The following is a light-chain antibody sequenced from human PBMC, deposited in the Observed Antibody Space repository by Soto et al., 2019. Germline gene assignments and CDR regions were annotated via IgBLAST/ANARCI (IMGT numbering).Light chain of an antibody. V-gene: IGKV2-28*01. Sequence: DIVMTQSPLSLPVTPGEPAFISCRSNQSLLHSNGYNYLDWYLQKPGQSPQLLIYLGSNRASGVPERISGSVSGTDFTLRIRRVEAEDVGVYYCRQALDTPTFGPGTKVEIK. CDR2: LGS. CDR1: QSLLHSNGYNY. CDR3: RQALDTPT. J-gene: IGKJ3*01.